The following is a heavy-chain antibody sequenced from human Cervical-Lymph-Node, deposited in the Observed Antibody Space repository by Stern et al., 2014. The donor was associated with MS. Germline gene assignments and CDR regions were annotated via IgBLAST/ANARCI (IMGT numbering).Heavy chain of an antibody. CDR3: MAYYYDPTRQYFFDN. Sequence: EVQLVESGGGLVQPGGSLTLSCAASGFTFSDSAVHWVRQAPGKGLEWLGHIQTKPHDYATSYIASVKGRFNISRDDSKNTAYLQMNSLKAEDTALYYCMAYYYDPTRQYFFDNWGQGTLVTVSS. CDR2: IQTKPHDYAT. V-gene: IGHV3-73*01. J-gene: IGHJ4*02. D-gene: IGHD3-22*01. CDR1: GFTFSDSA.